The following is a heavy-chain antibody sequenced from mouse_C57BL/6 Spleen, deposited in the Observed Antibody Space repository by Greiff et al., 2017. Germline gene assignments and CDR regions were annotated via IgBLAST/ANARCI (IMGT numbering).Heavy chain of an antibody. Sequence: VQLQQSGPELVKPGASVKLSCKASGYTFTSYDINWVKQRPGQGLEWIGWIYPRDGSTKYNEKFKGKATLTVDTSSSTEYMELHSLTSEDSAVYFCASADLYDYDDGAWFAYWGQGTLVTVSA. CDR3: ASADLYDYDDGAWFAY. V-gene: IGHV1-85*01. J-gene: IGHJ3*01. D-gene: IGHD2-4*01. CDR1: GYTFTSYD. CDR2: IYPRDGST.